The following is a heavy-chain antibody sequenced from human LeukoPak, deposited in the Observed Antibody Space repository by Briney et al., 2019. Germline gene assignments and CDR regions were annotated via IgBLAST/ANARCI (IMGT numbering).Heavy chain of an antibody. CDR1: GGSISSGSYS. CDR3: ARFSPRAMGNYLDF. V-gene: IGHV4-30-2*01. Sequence: SQTLSLTCAVSGGSISSGSYSWSWIRQPPGKGLEWIGYIYPRGSTYYNPSLKSRVTLSLDKPANQFSLNLSSVTAADTAVYYCARFSPRAMGNYLDFWGQGTLVTVSS. D-gene: IGHD7-27*01. CDR2: IYPRGST. J-gene: IGHJ4*02.